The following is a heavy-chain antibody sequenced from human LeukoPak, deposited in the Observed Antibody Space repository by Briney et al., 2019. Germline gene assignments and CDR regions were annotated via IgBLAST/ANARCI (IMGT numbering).Heavy chain of an antibody. J-gene: IGHJ4*02. D-gene: IGHD2-15*01. Sequence: GGFLRLSCAASGFTFSDYYMSWIRQAPGKGLEWGSYISSSSSYTNYADSEKGRFTNSRDNTKNSLYLQMNSLRAEDTAVYYCARYCSGGSCYSHWGQGTLVTVSS. V-gene: IGHV3-11*06. CDR3: ARYCSGGSCYSH. CDR1: GFTFSDYY. CDR2: ISSSSSYT.